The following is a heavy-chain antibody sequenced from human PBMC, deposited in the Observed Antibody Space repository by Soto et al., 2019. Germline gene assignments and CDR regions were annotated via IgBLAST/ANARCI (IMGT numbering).Heavy chain of an antibody. J-gene: IGHJ4*02. CDR1: GFTFSNYG. Sequence: QVQLVESGGGVVQPGRSLRLSCAASGFTFSNYGIHWVRQAPGNGLEWVAVISRDGSVRYYADSVKGRFTISRDNSKNTLYLQVNNLRAEDRAGYYCAKEYCGGHCSSDSFDYLGQGTLVTVSS. CDR3: AKEYCGGHCSSDSFDY. V-gene: IGHV3-30*18. CDR2: ISRDGSVR. D-gene: IGHD2-21*01.